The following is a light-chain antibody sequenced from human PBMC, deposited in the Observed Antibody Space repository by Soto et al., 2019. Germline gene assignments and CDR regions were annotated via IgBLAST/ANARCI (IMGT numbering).Light chain of an antibody. CDR3: QHYGRSPPYT. Sequence: EIVLTQSPGTLSLSPGERATLSCRASQSVSSSYLSWFQQRPGQAPRLLIYGASSRATDSPDRFSGSGSGTDFTLTIIRLEPEDFAVYYCQHYGRSPPYTFGQGTKLEIK. CDR2: GAS. J-gene: IGKJ2*01. V-gene: IGKV3-20*01. CDR1: QSVSSSY.